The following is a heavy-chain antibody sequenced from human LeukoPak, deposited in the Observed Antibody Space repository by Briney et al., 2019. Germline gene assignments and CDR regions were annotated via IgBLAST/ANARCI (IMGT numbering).Heavy chain of an antibody. J-gene: IGHJ4*02. CDR2: IYRDGRT. Sequence: GGSLRLSCAASGLTVSSNYMSWVRQAPGKGLEWDSVIYRDGRTYYSNSVKGRFTISRDNSKTPLYLQRNSLRAEDAAVYYCARDRYYASENYLLFDCWGQGTLGTVSS. CDR1: GLTVSSNY. CDR3: ARDRYYASENYLLFDC. D-gene: IGHD3-10*01. V-gene: IGHV3-66*01.